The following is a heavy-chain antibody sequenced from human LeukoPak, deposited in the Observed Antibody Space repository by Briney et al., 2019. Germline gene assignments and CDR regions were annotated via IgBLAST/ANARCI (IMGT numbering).Heavy chain of an antibody. D-gene: IGHD3-3*01. CDR3: ATVTHYYDFWLRWFDP. CDR1: GYTFTGYY. CDR2: FDPEDGET. V-gene: IGHV1-24*01. Sequence: ASVKVSCKASGYTFTGYYMHWVRQAPGKGLEWMGGFDPEDGETIYAQKFQGRVTMTEDTSTDTAYMELSSLRSEDTAVYYCATVTHYYDFWLRWFDPWGQGTLVTVSS. J-gene: IGHJ5*02.